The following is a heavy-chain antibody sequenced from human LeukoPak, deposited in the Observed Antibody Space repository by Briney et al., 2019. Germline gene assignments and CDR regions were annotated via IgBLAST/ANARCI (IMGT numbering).Heavy chain of an antibody. CDR3: ARDGILYWSSTSCYGNGWFDP. J-gene: IGHJ5*02. CDR2: INTNNGNT. V-gene: IGHV1-18*01. D-gene: IGHD2-2*01. CDR1: GYSFTNYG. Sequence: ASVKVSCKASGYSFTNYGISWVRQAPGQGLEWMAWINTNNGNTNYAQNVQGRVTMTTDTSTSTAYMELRSLRSDDTAVYYCARDGILYWSSTSCYGNGWFDPWGQGTLVTVSS.